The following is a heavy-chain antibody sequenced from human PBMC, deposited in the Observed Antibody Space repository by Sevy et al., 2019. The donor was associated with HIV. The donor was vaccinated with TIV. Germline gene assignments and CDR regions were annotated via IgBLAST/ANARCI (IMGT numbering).Heavy chain of an antibody. J-gene: IGHJ4*02. Sequence: GSLRLSCAASGFTFSSYAMHWVRQAPGKGLEWVAVISYDGSNKYYADSVKGRFTISRDNSKNTLYLQMNSLRAEDTAVYYCARGKQWLAEGYFDYWGQGTLVTVSS. CDR1: GFTFSSYA. CDR2: ISYDGSNK. CDR3: ARGKQWLAEGYFDY. D-gene: IGHD6-19*01. V-gene: IGHV3-30-3*01.